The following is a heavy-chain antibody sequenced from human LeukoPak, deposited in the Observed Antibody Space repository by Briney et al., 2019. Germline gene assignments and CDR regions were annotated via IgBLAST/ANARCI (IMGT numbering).Heavy chain of an antibody. Sequence: GGSLRLSCAASGSTFSSHAMHWVRQAPGKGLEWVAVISYDGSNEYYADSVKGRFTISRDNSKNTLHLQMNSLRGEDTAVYYCARANWGTDYWGQGTLVTVSS. V-gene: IGHV3-30*04. J-gene: IGHJ4*02. CDR3: ARANWGTDY. CDR2: ISYDGSNE. CDR1: GSTFSSHA. D-gene: IGHD7-27*01.